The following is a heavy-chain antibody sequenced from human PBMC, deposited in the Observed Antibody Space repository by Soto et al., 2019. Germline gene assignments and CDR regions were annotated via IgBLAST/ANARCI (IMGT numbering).Heavy chain of an antibody. D-gene: IGHD6-13*01. Sequence: EEEVLDSGGRLAQPGGSLRLSCAPSGFTFKNYAMSWVRQAPGKGLEWVSGIDGSGDSTYYADSVKGRFTISRDNSKNTVSLQMNSLRAEDTAVYYCARRISASGRGWDYWGQGTLVTVSS. CDR3: ARRISASGRGWDY. CDR2: IDGSGDST. J-gene: IGHJ4*02. CDR1: GFTFKNYA. V-gene: IGHV3-23*01.